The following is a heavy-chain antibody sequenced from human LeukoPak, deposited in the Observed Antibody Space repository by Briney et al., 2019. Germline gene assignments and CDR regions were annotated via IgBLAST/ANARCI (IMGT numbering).Heavy chain of an antibody. CDR1: GFTFDDYG. V-gene: IGHV3-20*04. CDR3: ARGHIAEGPFDY. D-gene: IGHD6-13*01. CDR2: INWNGGST. J-gene: IGHJ4*02. Sequence: GSLRLSCAASGFTFDDYGMSWVRQAPGKGLGWVSGINWNGGSTGYADSVEGRFTISRDNAKTSLYLQMNSLRAEDTALYYCARGHIAEGPFDYWGQGTLVTVSS.